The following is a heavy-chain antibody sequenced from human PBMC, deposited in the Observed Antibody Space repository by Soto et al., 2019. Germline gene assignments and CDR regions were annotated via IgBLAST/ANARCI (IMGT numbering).Heavy chain of an antibody. CDR1: GFTFSDYY. D-gene: IGHD2-21*01. Sequence: QVHLVESGGGLVKPGGSLRLSCATSGFTFSDYYMSWIRQAPGKGLEFVSYISPKGTYRTYADSVKGRFTISRDNAKNSLYLQVNSLRAEDTAVYYCSRGDGGGLFDLWGQGTFVTVSS. J-gene: IGHJ5*02. CDR2: ISPKGTYR. V-gene: IGHV3-11*06. CDR3: SRGDGGGLFDL.